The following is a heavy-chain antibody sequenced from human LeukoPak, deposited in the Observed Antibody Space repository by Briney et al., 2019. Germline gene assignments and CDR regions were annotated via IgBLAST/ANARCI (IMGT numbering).Heavy chain of an antibody. D-gene: IGHD6-19*01. CDR1: GFTFSSHG. V-gene: IGHV3-30*18. Sequence: GRSLRLSCAASGFTFSSHGMHWVRQAPGKGLEWVAVVSYDGSNKYYADSVKGRFTISRDNSNNTLYLQMNSLKTEDAGVYYCTEEGRYSSGWYGAYGIWGQGTTVTVSS. CDR3: TEEGRYSSGWYGAYGI. CDR2: VSYDGSNK. J-gene: IGHJ3*02.